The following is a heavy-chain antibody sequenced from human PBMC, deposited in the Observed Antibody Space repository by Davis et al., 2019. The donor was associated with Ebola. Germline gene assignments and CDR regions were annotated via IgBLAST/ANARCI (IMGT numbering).Heavy chain of an antibody. CDR1: GGSISSYY. CDR2: IYYSGST. V-gene: IGHV4-59*08. CDR3: ARLGATSGVYFDY. J-gene: IGHJ4*02. Sequence: SETLSLTCTVPGGSISSYYWSWIRQPPGKGLEWIGYIYYSGSTNYNPSLKSRVTISVDTSKNQFSLKLSSVTAADTAVYYCARLGATSGVYFDYWGQGTLVTVSS. D-gene: IGHD1-26*01.